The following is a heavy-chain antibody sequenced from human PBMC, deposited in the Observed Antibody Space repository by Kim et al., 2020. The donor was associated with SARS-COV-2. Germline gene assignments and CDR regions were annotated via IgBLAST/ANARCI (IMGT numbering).Heavy chain of an antibody. CDR1: GYVVTDYV. D-gene: IGHD1-26*01. J-gene: IGHJ6*03. Sequence: ASVKVSCKASGYVVTDYVIHWVRQAPGQRLEWLGWMHPGKGNTKYSQNFQGRVTITSDTSANTAYMELSSLRSDDTAVYYCARGPTKITKFKVGRRTYYFMDVWGKGTTVTVS. CDR3: ARGPTKITKFKVGRRTYYFMDV. CDR2: MHPGKGNT. V-gene: IGHV1-3*01.